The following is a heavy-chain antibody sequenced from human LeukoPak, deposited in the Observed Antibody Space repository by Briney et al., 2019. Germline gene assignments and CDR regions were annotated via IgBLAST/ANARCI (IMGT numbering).Heavy chain of an antibody. CDR1: GFTVSSNY. Sequence: GGSLRLSCAVCGFTVSSNYMSWVRQAPGKELEWVSVIYSGGNTYYADSVKGRFTISRDNSNNTLYLQMNNLRPEDTAVYYCARDETHTGYFDYWGQGTLVTVSS. J-gene: IGHJ4*02. CDR2: IYSGGNT. CDR3: ARDETHTGYFDY. V-gene: IGHV3-66*02.